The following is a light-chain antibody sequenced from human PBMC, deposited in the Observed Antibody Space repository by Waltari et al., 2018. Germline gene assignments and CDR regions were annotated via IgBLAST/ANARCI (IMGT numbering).Light chain of an antibody. CDR3: SSYTSSSTYV. CDR2: EVR. Sequence: QSALTQPASVSGSPGQSITISCTGTSSDVGGYNYVSWYQQHPGKAPKLMIYEVRHRPSGVSNRFSRSKSGNTASLTISGLQAEDEADYYCSSYTSSSTYVFGTGTKVTVL. CDR1: SSDVGGYNY. J-gene: IGLJ1*01. V-gene: IGLV2-14*01.